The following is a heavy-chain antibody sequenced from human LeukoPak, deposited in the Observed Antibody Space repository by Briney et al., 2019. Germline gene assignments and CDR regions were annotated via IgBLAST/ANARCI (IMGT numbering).Heavy chain of an antibody. Sequence: SETLSLTCAVYGGSFSGYYWSWIRQPPGKGLEWIGEINHSGSTNYNPSLKSRVTISVDTSKNQFSLKLSSVTAADTAVYYCARFLYDFWSGYYLDAFDIWGQGTMVTVSS. CDR2: INHSGST. D-gene: IGHD3-3*01. CDR1: GGSFSGYY. J-gene: IGHJ3*02. V-gene: IGHV4-34*01. CDR3: ARFLYDFWSGYYLDAFDI.